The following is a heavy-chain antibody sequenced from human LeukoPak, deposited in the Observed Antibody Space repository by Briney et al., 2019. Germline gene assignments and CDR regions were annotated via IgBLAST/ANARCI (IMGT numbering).Heavy chain of an antibody. D-gene: IGHD2-15*01. J-gene: IGHJ3*02. Sequence: GESLPTSCKGSGYSFTSYWIGCGRPIPGKGLEWMGIIYPGDSNTRYSPSFQGQVAISADKTITTAYLQWSSLKASDTAMYYCARPRQKAATEKAFDMWGQGTMDTVSS. CDR3: ARPRQKAATEKAFDM. CDR1: GYSFTSYW. CDR2: IYPGDSNT. V-gene: IGHV5-51*01.